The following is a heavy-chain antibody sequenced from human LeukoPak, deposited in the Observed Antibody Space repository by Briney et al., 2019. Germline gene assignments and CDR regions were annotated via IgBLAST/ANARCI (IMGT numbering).Heavy chain of an antibody. Sequence: GGSLRLSCAASGFTFSSYAMSWVRQAPGKGLEWVSGISGSGDNTYYADSVKGRFTISRDNSKNTLYLQMNSLRAEDTAVYYCAKDGAYGSGCLYNWFDHCGQGILVTVSS. V-gene: IGHV3-23*01. CDR2: ISGSGDNT. CDR3: AKDGAYGSGCLYNWFDH. D-gene: IGHD3-10*01. J-gene: IGHJ5*02. CDR1: GFTFSSYA.